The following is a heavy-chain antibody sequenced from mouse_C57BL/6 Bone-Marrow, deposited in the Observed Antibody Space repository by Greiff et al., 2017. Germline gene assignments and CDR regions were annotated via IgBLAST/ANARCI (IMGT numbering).Heavy chain of an antibody. CDR2: INPSSGYT. CDR3: ARSAIYYGYDWYFDV. Sequence: QVQLQQSGAELAKPGASVKLSCKASGYTFTSYWMHWVKQRPGQGLEWIGYINPSSGYTKYNQKFKGKATLTADKSSSTAYMQLSSLTYEDSAVYYCARSAIYYGYDWYFDVWGTGTTVTVSS. CDR1: GYTFTSYW. D-gene: IGHD2-2*01. V-gene: IGHV1-7*01. J-gene: IGHJ1*03.